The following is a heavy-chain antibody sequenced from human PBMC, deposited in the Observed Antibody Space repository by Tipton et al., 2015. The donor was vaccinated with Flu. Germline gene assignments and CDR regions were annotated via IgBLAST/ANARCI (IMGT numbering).Heavy chain of an antibody. CDR3: ARAMDV. V-gene: IGHV3-7*03. CDR2: IKQDGSEK. Sequence: SLRLSCAASGFTFSSYWVNWVRQAPGKGLEWVANIKQDGSEKYYVDSVKGRFTISRDNAKNSLYLQMNSLRADDTAVYYCARAMDVWGKGTTVTVSS. J-gene: IGHJ6*04. CDR1: GFTFSSYW.